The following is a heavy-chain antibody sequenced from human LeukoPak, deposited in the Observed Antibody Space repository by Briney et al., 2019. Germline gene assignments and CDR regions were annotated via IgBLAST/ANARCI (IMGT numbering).Heavy chain of an antibody. CDR2: ISGSGGST. V-gene: IGHV3-23*01. CDR3: AKEHDYSNYYYFDF. CDR1: GFTFSSYA. J-gene: IGHJ4*02. D-gene: IGHD4-11*01. Sequence: GGSLRLSCAASGFTFSSYAMSWVRQAPGKGLEWVSSISGSGGSTYYADSVKGRFTISRDNSKNTLYLQMNSPRAEDTAVYYCAKEHDYSNYYYFDFWGQGTLVTVSS.